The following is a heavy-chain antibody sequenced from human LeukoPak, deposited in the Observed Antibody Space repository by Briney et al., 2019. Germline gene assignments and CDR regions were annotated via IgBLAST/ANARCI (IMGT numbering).Heavy chain of an antibody. CDR2: IIPIFGTA. V-gene: IGHV1-69*06. J-gene: IGHJ4*02. CDR1: RGTFRSYA. D-gene: IGHD2-2*01. Sequence: ASVKVSCKASRGTFRSYAISSVRQAPGRRLEWMGGIIPIFGTANYAQKFQGRVTITADKSTSTAYMELSSLRSEETAVYYCARISGDCSSTSCSDWGQGTLVTVSS. CDR3: ARISGDCSSTSCSD.